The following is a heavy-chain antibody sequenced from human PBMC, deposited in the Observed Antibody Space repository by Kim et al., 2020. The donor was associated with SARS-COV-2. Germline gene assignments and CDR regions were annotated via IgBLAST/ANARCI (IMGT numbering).Heavy chain of an antibody. J-gene: IGHJ5*02. D-gene: IGHD3-22*01. V-gene: IGHV1-46*01. Sequence: NCQGRVTMTRDTSTSTVYMELSSLRSEDTAVYYCASKGDYDSSGWDWFDPWGQGTLVTVSS. CDR3: ASKGDYDSSGWDWFDP.